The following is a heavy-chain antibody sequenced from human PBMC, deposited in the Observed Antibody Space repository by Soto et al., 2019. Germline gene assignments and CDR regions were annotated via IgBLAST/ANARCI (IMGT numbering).Heavy chain of an antibody. CDR1: GFTFDDYA. V-gene: IGHV3-9*01. CDR3: ATEKVVAAKGLGFDY. CDR2: ISWNSGSI. J-gene: IGHJ4*02. Sequence: GGSLRLSCAASGFTFDDYAMHWVRQTPGKGLEWVSGISWNSGSIGYADSGKGRFTISRDNAKNSLYLQMNSLRAEDTALYYCATEKVVAAKGLGFDYWGQGTLVTVSS. D-gene: IGHD2-15*01.